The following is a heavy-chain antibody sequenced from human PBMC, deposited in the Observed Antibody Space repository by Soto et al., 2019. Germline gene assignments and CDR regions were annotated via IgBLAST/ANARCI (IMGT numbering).Heavy chain of an antibody. Sequence: XGSLRLCCAAPGFTFISYCMHWVRQAPGKGLEWVANIWYDGSDRYYADSVRGRFTISRDNSKKTLYLEMDSLGAEDTAVYYCARDLGGYALGYYFDYWGQGTQVTVSS. CDR2: IWYDGSDR. D-gene: IGHD2-2*01. CDR3: ARDLGGYALGYYFDY. CDR1: GFTFISYC. V-gene: IGHV3-33*01. J-gene: IGHJ4*02.